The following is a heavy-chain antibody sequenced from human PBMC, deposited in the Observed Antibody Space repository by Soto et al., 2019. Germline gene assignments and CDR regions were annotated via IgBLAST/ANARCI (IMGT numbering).Heavy chain of an antibody. J-gene: IGHJ6*02. D-gene: IGHD2-21*01. V-gene: IGHV3-30*03. Sequence: GGSLRLSCAGSGTTFGIYAMHWVRQAPGKGLEWVAVISYDGSHEFYADSVKGRFTISRDNSNNMLYLQMNSLKPDDAAVYFCGGGHSDLYHYYGLDFWGQGTTVTVSS. CDR1: GTTFGIYA. CDR2: ISYDGSHE. CDR3: GGGHSDLYHYYGLDF.